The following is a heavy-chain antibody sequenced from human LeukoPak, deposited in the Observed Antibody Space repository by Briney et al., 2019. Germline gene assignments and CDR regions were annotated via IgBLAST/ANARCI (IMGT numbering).Heavy chain of an antibody. J-gene: IGHJ4*02. CDR1: GFTFTSSA. CDR3: ARLYYYGSGSYYFDY. Sequence: SVKVSCKASGFTFTSSAMQWVRQARGQRLEWIGWIVVGSGNTNYAQKFQERVTITRDMSTSTAYMELSSLRSEDTAVYYCARLYYYGSGSYYFDYWGQGTLVTVSS. V-gene: IGHV1-58*02. CDR2: IVVGSGNT. D-gene: IGHD3-10*01.